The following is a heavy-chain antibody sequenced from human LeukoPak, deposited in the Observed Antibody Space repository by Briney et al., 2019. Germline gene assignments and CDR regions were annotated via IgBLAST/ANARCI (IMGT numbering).Heavy chain of an antibody. CDR2: IYYSWST. V-gene: IGHV4-59*01. CDR3: ARSVEGYCRGGSCYYYSYYMDV. J-gene: IGHJ6*03. Sequence: SETLSLTCTVSGGSISSYYWSWIRQPPGKGLEWIGYIYYSWSTNYNPSLKSRVTISVDTSKNQFSLKLSSVTAADTAVYYCARSVEGYCRGGSCYYYSYYMDVWGKGTTVTVSS. D-gene: IGHD2-15*01. CDR1: GGSISSYY.